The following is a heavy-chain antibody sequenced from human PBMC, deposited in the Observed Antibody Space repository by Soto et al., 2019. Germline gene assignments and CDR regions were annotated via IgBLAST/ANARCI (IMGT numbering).Heavy chain of an antibody. D-gene: IGHD1-1*01. J-gene: IGHJ4*02. CDR1: GFSLSSSRVG. Sequence: QITLKESGPTRVKPTQTLTLACTFSGFSLSSSRVGVGWIRQPPGKALEQLALIYWDDDKRYSPSLKSRLTITKDTSKIQVVLTMTNMDPVDTATYYCAHSAGIQGNWDGGYFVFSCQGALVTVSS. V-gene: IGHV2-5*02. CDR2: IYWDDDK. CDR3: AHSAGIQGNWDGGYFVF.